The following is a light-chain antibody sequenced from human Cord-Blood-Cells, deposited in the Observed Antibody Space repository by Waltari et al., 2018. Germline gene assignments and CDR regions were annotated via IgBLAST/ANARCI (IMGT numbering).Light chain of an antibody. CDR1: QSISSY. V-gene: IGKV1-39*01. J-gene: IGKJ5*01. CDR3: QQSYSTPIT. Sequence: IQMTQSPSSLSASVGARVTITCRASQSISSYLNWYQQKPGNAPKLLIYAASSLQSGVPSRFSGSGSGTEFTLTSSSLQPEDFATYYCQQSYSTPITFGQGTRLEIK. CDR2: AAS.